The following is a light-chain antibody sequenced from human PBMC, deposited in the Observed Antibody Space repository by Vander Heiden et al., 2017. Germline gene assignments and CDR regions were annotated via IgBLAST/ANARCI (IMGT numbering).Light chain of an antibody. CDR1: ALPKQY. CDR2: KDS. Sequence: SSELTQPPSVSVSPGQTARITCSGDALPKQYAYWYQQKPGQAPVLVIYKDSERPSGIPERFSGSSSGTTVTLTISGVQAEDEADYYCQSADSIDWVFGGGTKLTVL. J-gene: IGLJ3*02. CDR3: QSADSIDWV. V-gene: IGLV3-25*03.